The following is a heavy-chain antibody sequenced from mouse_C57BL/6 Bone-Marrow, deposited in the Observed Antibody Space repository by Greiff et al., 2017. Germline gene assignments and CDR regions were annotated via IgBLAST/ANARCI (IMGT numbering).Heavy chain of an antibody. CDR2: ISNLAYSI. Sequence: EVKLMESGEGLVQPGGSLKLSCAASGFTFSDYGMAWVRQAPRKGPEWVAFISNLAYSIYYADTVTGRFTISRANAKNTLYLEMSSLRSEDTAMYYCARHDYGQGYFDVWGTGTTVTVSS. J-gene: IGHJ1*03. CDR3: ARHDYGQGYFDV. CDR1: GFTFSDYG. V-gene: IGHV5-15*01. D-gene: IGHD1-1*02.